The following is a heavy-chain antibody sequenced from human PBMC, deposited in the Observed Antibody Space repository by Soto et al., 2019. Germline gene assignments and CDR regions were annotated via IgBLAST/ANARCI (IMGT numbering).Heavy chain of an antibody. D-gene: IGHD4-17*01. CDR1: GYTFTSYG. J-gene: IGHJ2*01. V-gene: IGHV1-18*01. CDR2: MSAYNGNT. CDR3: AREASYYGAAPWFFDL. Sequence: QVHLVQSGAEVKKPGASVKVSCKASGYTFTSYGISWVRQAPGQGLEWMGWMSAYNGNTNYAQKLQGRVTMTTDTSTSTAYMELRSLRSDDTAVYYCAREASYYGAAPWFFDLWGRGTLVTVSS.